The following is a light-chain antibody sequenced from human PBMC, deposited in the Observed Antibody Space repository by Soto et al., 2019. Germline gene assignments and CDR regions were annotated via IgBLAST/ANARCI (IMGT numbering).Light chain of an antibody. CDR3: QQSGDTPPWT. CDR1: QSISKY. Sequence: DIRMTQSPSSLSASVGDRVTITCRASQSISKYLNWYQHKAGKVPTLLIYAASSLQSGVPSRFGGSGSGTEFTLTIRSLQPEDFATYYCQQSGDTPPWTFGQGTKVDIK. CDR2: AAS. J-gene: IGKJ1*01. V-gene: IGKV1-39*01.